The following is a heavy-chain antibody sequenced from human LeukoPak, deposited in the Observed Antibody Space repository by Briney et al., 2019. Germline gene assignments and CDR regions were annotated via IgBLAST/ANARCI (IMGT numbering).Heavy chain of an antibody. CDR3: VRVRSGWYYFDY. CDR2: IYYSGST. V-gene: IGHV4-59*08. J-gene: IGHJ4*02. D-gene: IGHD6-19*01. CDR1: GGSISSYY. Sequence: PSETLSLTCTVSGGSISSYYWSWIRQPPGKGLEWIGYIYYSGSTNYNPSLKSRVTISVDRSKNQFSLKLSSVTAADTAVYYCVRVRSGWYYFDYWGQGTLVTVSS.